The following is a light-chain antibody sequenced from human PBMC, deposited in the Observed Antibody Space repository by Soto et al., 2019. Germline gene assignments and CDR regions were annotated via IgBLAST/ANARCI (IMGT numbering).Light chain of an antibody. V-gene: IGLV2-23*02. CDR2: EVA. CDR3: SSYAGTAEV. CDR1: SNDVGRYNL. J-gene: IGLJ1*01. Sequence: QSALTQPASVSGSSGQSITISCSGTSNDVGRYNLVSWYQQHPGKVPKLIIYEVATRPSGISSRFSASKSGNTASLTISGLQPEDDADYYCSSYAGTAEVFGSGTKVNVL.